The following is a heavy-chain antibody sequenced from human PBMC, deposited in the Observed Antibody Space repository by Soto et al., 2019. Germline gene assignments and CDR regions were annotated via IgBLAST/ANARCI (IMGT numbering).Heavy chain of an antibody. Sequence: PVGSLRLSSAASGFTFNSFTMHWVRQAPGKGLEWVSSFGTRGDTYYADTVKGRFTISRDNAKNSVSLQMNSLRAEDTAVYFCAREETAWPLAYGLDVWGQGTTVTVSS. D-gene: IGHD2-21*02. CDR1: GFTFNSFT. V-gene: IGHV3-21*01. CDR2: FGTRGDT. J-gene: IGHJ6*02. CDR3: AREETAWPLAYGLDV.